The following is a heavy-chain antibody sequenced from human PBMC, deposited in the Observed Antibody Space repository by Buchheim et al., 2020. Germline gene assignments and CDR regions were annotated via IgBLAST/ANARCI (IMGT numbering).Heavy chain of an antibody. Sequence: VQLQQWGAGLLKPSETLSLTCAVYGGSFSGYYWNWIRQPPGKGLEWIGEINHSGSTNYNPSLKSRVTISVDTSKNQFSLKLSSVTAADTAVYYCARASPSDYYDSSGSAYYYAMDVWGQGTT. CDR1: GGSFSGYY. V-gene: IGHV4-34*01. CDR2: INHSGST. J-gene: IGHJ6*02. CDR3: ARASPSDYYDSSGSAYYYAMDV. D-gene: IGHD3-22*01.